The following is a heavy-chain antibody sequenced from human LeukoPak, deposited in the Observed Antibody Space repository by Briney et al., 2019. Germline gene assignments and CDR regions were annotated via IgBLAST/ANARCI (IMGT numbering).Heavy chain of an antibody. CDR2: IYYSGST. D-gene: IGHD6-13*01. J-gene: IGHJ4*02. V-gene: IGHV4-59*11. CDR1: GGSISSHY. CDR3: ARAPSSSSWSCYFDY. Sequence: PSETLSLTCTVSGGSISSHYWSWIRQPPGKGLEWIGYIYYSGSTNYNPSLKSRVTISVDTSKNQFSLNLSSVTAADTAESYCARAPSSSSWSCYFDYWGQGTLVTVSS.